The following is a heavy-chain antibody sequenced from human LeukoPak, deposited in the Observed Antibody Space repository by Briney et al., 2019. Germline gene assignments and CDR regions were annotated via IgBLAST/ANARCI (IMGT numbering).Heavy chain of an antibody. CDR2: IYYSGST. J-gene: IGHJ4*02. CDR1: GGSISSYY. V-gene: IGHV4-59*01. Sequence: PSETLSLTCTLSGGSISSYYWSWIRQPPGKGLKWIGYIYYSGSTNYNPSLKSRVTISVDTSKNQFSLKLSSVTAADTAVYYCARAGWSGYYFDYWGQGTLVTVSS. CDR3: ARAGWSGYYFDY. D-gene: IGHD3-3*01.